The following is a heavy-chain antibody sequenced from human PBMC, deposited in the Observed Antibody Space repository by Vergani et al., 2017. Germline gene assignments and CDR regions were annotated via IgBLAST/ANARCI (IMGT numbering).Heavy chain of an antibody. CDR1: GGSISSGSYY. D-gene: IGHD3-10*01. CDR3: ARGGIWFGEPYFDY. CDR2: IYTSGST. Sequence: QVQLQESGPGLVKPSETLSLTCTVSGGSISSGSYYWSWIRQPAGKGLEWIGRIYTSGSTNYNPSLKSRVTISVDTSKNQFYLNLSSVTAADTAVYYCARGGIWFGEPYFDYWGQGTLVTVSS. J-gene: IGHJ4*02. V-gene: IGHV4-61*02.